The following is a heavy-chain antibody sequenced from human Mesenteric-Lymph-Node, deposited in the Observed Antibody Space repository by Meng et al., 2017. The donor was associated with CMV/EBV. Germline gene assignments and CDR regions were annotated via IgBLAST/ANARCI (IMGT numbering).Heavy chain of an antibody. CDR3: AKDITYYDFWSGYFEKLNYYYGMDV. J-gene: IGHJ6*02. V-gene: IGHV3-23*01. Sequence: GESLKISCVASGFTFSSYAMSWVRQAPGKGLEWVSAISGSGGSTYYADSVKGRFTISRDNSKNTLYLQMNSLRAEDTAVYYCAKDITYYDFWSGYFEKLNYYYGMDVWGQGTTVTVSS. CDR2: ISGSGGST. CDR1: GFTFSSYA. D-gene: IGHD3-3*01.